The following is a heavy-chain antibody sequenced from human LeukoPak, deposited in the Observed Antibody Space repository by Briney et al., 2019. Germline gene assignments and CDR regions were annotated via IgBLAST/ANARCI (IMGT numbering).Heavy chain of an antibody. V-gene: IGHV3-74*01. CDR1: GFTFNNYW. CDR2: INNDGSSA. CDR3: ARRGTGHGMDV. Sequence: GGSLRLSCAASGFTFNNYWIHWVRQVPGKGLVWVSRINNDGSSASYVDSVKGRLTISRDNAKNTLFLQMNSLRAEDTAVYYCARRGTGHGMDVWGQGATVIVSS. J-gene: IGHJ6*02. D-gene: IGHD1-1*01.